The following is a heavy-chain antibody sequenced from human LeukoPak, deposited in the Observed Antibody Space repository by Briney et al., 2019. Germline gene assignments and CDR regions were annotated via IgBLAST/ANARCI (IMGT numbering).Heavy chain of an antibody. CDR1: GFTFDDYG. Sequence: GGSLRLSCAASGFTFDDYGMSWVRQAPGKGLEWVSGINWNGGSTGYADSVKGRFTISRDNAKNSPYLQMNSLRAEDTALYYCARVREAVAFDYWGQGTLVTVSS. CDR2: INWNGGST. D-gene: IGHD6-19*01. J-gene: IGHJ4*02. V-gene: IGHV3-20*04. CDR3: ARVREAVAFDY.